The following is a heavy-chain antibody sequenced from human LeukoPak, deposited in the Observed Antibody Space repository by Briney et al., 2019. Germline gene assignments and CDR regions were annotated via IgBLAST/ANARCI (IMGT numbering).Heavy chain of an antibody. D-gene: IGHD3-9*01. CDR1: GGSISGSSYS. J-gene: IGHJ4*02. Sequence: SETLSLTCSVSGGSISGSSYSWGWIRQPPRKGREWIGNIDYSGTTHYNPSTKSPAIISVDTSKNPFSLKLSSVTAADTAVYYCARRTTYFGWRPSESPSCFDYWGQGTVVSVSS. CDR2: IDYSGTT. V-gene: IGHV4-39*01. CDR3: ARRTTYFGWRPSESPSCFDY.